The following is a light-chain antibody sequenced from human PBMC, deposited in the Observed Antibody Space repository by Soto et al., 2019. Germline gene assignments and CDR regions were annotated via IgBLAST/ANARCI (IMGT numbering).Light chain of an antibody. J-gene: IGKJ2*01. V-gene: IGKV3-15*01. Sequence: EIVMTQSPATLSVSPGERATLSCRASQSISYNLAWYQQKPGQAPRLLIYCASTRATGIPARFSGSGSGTEVTLTISSMQSEDVAVYYCQQYNNGPPYTFGQGTKLEIK. CDR2: CAS. CDR3: QQYNNGPPYT. CDR1: QSISYN.